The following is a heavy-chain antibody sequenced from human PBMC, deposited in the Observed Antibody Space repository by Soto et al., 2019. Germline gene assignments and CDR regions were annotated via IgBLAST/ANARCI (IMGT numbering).Heavy chain of an antibody. J-gene: IGHJ6*03. V-gene: IGHV3-9*01. CDR1: GFTFDDYA. CDR3: AKDGGDYYYYMDV. Sequence: PGGSLRLSCAASGFTFDDYAMHWVRQAPGKGLEWVSGISWNSGSIGYADSVKGRFTISRDNAKNSLYLQMNSLRAEDTALYYCAKDGGDYYYYMDVWGKGTTVTVSS. CDR2: ISWNSGSI.